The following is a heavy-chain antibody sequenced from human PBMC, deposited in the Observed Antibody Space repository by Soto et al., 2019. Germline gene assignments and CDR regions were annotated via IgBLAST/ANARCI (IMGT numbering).Heavy chain of an antibody. V-gene: IGHV4-30-4*01. J-gene: IGHJ5*02. CDR2: IYYSGST. CDR1: GGSISSGDYY. Sequence: QVQLQESGPGLVKPSQTLSLTCTVSGGSISSGDYYWSWIRQPPGKGLEWIGYIYYSGSTYYNPSLKSRVTISVDTSKSQCSLKLSSVTAADTAVYVCARHGYCSSTSCYAGGGWLEPWGQGTLVNVSS. CDR3: ARHGYCSSTSCYAGGGWLEP. D-gene: IGHD2-2*03.